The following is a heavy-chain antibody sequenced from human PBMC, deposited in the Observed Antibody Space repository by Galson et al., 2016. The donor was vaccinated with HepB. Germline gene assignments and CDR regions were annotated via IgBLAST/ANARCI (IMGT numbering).Heavy chain of an antibody. CDR2: NNHCGST. D-gene: IGHD1-26*01. J-gene: IGHJ4*02. CDR3: ARVTRWGRVGARSHFED. CDR1: GGSFSDSY. V-gene: IGHV4-34*01. Sequence: ETLVPSCAVYGGSFSDSYWSWLRPPPEKGLEWSGENNHCGSTNYNPSLKSRVTISVDTSKNQFSMELNSATVADTAVYYCARVTRWGRVGARSHFEDWGQGTLVTVSS.